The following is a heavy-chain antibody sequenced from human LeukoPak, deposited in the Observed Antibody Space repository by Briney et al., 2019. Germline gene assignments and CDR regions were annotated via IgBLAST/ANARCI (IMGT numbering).Heavy chain of an antibody. D-gene: IGHD3-22*01. V-gene: IGHV4-34*01. Sequence: SETLSLTCSVYDGSLSGNYWSWVRQPPGKGLEWIGETSHGGHTNYNPSLKSRVTISIDTSKNQFSLKLTSVTAADTAVYYCARDNDSSGTPQRTFDYWDQGSLVTVSS. CDR1: DGSLSGNY. J-gene: IGHJ4*02. CDR3: ARDNDSSGTPQRTFDY. CDR2: TSHGGHT.